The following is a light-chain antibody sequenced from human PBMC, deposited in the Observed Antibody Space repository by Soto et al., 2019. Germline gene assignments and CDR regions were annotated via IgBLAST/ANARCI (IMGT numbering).Light chain of an antibody. V-gene: IGKV1-39*01. J-gene: IGKJ4*01. CDR2: AAS. CDR3: QQSHSTPLT. CDR1: QSISNY. Sequence: DVDISHSPCSLSASVGDRVTITCRASQSISNYLNWYQQKPGKAPNLLINAASSLQSGVPSRFSGSGSGTDFTLTISSLEPEDFARYFCQQSHSTPLTFGGGTKVDIK.